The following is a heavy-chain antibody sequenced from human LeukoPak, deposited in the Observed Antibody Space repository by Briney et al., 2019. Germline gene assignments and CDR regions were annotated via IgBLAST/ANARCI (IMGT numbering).Heavy chain of an antibody. D-gene: IGHD6-13*01. CDR1: GFAFSSYA. CDR3: VQSTAWYRSSWYLIY. Sequence: GGSLRLSCAASGFAFSSYAMTWVRQAPGKGLEWVSGIGSGSGGRTYYADSVKGRFSISRDNTRDTLNLQMNRLRAEDPAIYYCVQSTAWYRSSWYLIYWGQGILVTVSS. V-gene: IGHV3-23*01. CDR2: IGSGSGGRT. J-gene: IGHJ4*02.